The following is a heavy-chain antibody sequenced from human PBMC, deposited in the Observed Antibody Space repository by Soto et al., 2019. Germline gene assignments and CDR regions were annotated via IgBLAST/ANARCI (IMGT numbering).Heavy chain of an antibody. D-gene: IGHD3-22*01. J-gene: IGHJ4*02. V-gene: IGHV1-69*13. Sequence: SVKVSCKASGGTFSSYAISWVRQAPGQGLEWMGGIIPIFGTANCAQKFQGRVTITADESTSTAYMELSSLRSEDTAVYYCARHYDSSGYDFDYWGQGTLVTVSS. CDR3: ARHYDSSGYDFDY. CDR2: IIPIFGTA. CDR1: GGTFSSYA.